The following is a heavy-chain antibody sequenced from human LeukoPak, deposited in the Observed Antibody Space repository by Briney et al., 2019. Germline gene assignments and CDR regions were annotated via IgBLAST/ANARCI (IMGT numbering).Heavy chain of an antibody. D-gene: IGHD1-26*01. J-gene: IGHJ6*03. Sequence: PSETLSLTCSVSNGSFTNYYWGWIRQPRGKRLEWIGYIFPSGLTNYNPSLNSRVTISLDTAKSQFSLTLKSVTAADTAVYYCARAGDGHYYYYYMDVWGTGTPVTVSS. V-gene: IGHV4-4*08. CDR2: IFPSGLT. CDR1: NGSFTNYY. CDR3: ARAGDGHYYYYYMDV.